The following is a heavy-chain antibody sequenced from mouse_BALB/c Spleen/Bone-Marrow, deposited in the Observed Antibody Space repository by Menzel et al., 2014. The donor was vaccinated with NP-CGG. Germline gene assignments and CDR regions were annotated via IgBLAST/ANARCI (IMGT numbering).Heavy chain of an antibody. CDR3: AKYFFGNSLFAY. D-gene: IGHD1-1*01. V-gene: IGHV14-3*02. Sequence: VQLKQSGAELVKPGASVKLSCTALGFNFKETYMHWVKERPEQGVERIGRIDPANGNTKYDPKFQGKTTIPADTPSNTAFLQLSSHASADPAVYYCAKYFFGNSLFAYWGQGTLVTVSA. J-gene: IGHJ3*01. CDR1: GFNFKETY. CDR2: IDPANGNT.